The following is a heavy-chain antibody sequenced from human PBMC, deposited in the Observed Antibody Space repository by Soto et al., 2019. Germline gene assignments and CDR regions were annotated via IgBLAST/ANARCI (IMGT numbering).Heavy chain of an antibody. CDR1: GFAFSSHP. CDR3: ARRVIGSSRAFDI. V-gene: IGHV3-23*01. CDR2: ISDGGDLT. J-gene: IGHJ3*02. Sequence: GGSLRLSCAASGFAFSSHPMSWVRQAPEKGLEWVAGISDGGDLTYNADSVRGRLTISRDNSRNTLYLQMNSLRAEDTAVYYCARRVIGSSRAFDIWGQGTMVTVSS. D-gene: IGHD3-10*01.